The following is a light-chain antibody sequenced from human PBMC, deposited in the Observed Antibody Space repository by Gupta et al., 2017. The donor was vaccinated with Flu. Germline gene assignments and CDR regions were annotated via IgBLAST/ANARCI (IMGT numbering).Light chain of an antibody. CDR1: SSDIGGYNY. CDR3: SSYTTSSIVV. CDR2: EVS. V-gene: IGLV2-14*01. Sequence: HSALTQPASVSGSPRQSITISCTGTSSDIGGYNYVSWYQQHPGKAPKLMIHEVSNRPSGVSNRFSASKSDNTASLTISGLQAEDEADYYCSSYTTSSIVVFGGGTKLTVL. J-gene: IGLJ2*01.